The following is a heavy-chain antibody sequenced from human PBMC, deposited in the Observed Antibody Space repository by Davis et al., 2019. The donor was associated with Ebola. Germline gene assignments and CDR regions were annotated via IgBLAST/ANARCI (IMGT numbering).Heavy chain of an antibody. CDR3: ARDAYYDYVWGSYRYYYYYMDV. D-gene: IGHD3-16*02. Sequence: GESLKISCAASGFTFSSYAMSWVRQAPGKGLEWVSAISGSGGSTYYADSVKGRFTISRDNAKNSLYLQMNSLRDEDTAVYYCARDAYYDYVWGSYRYYYYYMDVWGKGTTVTVSS. J-gene: IGHJ6*03. CDR1: GFTFSSYA. CDR2: ISGSGGST. V-gene: IGHV3-23*01.